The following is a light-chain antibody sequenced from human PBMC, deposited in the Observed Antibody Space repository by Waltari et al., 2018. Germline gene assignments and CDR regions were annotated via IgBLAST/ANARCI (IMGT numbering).Light chain of an antibody. J-gene: IGLJ3*02. V-gene: IGLV2-8*01. Sequence: QSALTQPPSASGSLGQSVTLSCTGTNNDVGAYHNFSWYQQYPGKAPKLLIYDVTKRPSGVSDRFSGSKSGRTASLTVSGLQPEDEAIYSCCSYAGADSLLFGGGTKLTVL. CDR2: DVT. CDR1: NNDVGAYHN. CDR3: CSYAGADSLL.